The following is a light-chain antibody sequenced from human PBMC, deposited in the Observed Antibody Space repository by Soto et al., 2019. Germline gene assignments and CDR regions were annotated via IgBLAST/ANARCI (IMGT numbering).Light chain of an antibody. J-gene: IGLJ2*01. V-gene: IGLV3-27*01. CDR1: VLAKKN. Sequence: SYELTQPSSVSVSPGQTARITCSGDVLAKKNARWFQQKPGQAPVLMIYRDIERPSGIPERFSGSKSGTSASLAISGLRSEDEADYYCAAWDDSLSGPLFGGGTKLTVL. CDR3: AAWDDSLSGPL. CDR2: RDI.